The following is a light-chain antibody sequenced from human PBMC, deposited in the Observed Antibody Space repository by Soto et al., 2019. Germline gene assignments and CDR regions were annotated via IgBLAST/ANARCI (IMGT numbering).Light chain of an antibody. Sequence: DIQLTQSPSFLSASVGARVTITCRASQDISSYLAWYQQKPGKAPKLLIYAASTLQSGVPSRFSGSGSGTEFTLTISSLQPEDFATYYCQHLNTYPLTFGGGTKVEIK. CDR2: AAS. CDR3: QHLNTYPLT. V-gene: IGKV1-9*01. J-gene: IGKJ4*01. CDR1: QDISSY.